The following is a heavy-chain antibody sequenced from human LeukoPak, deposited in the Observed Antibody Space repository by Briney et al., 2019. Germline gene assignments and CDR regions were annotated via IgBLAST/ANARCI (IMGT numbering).Heavy chain of an antibody. D-gene: IGHD6-19*01. V-gene: IGHV3-53*01. Sequence: GGSLRLSCAASGVIVSRNFMSWVRQAPGKGLQWVAIMYAGGTTDYSDSVRGRFHISRDSSNYTLSLQINSLRAEDTAVYYCARGSGSGWPLDRWGQGALVTVSS. CDR1: GVIVSRNF. CDR2: MYAGGTT. J-gene: IGHJ5*02. CDR3: ARGSGSGWPLDR.